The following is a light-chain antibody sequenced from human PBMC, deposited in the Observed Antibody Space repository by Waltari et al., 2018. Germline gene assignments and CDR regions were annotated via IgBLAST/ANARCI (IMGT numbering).Light chain of an antibody. Sequence: QSVLTQSPSASGTPGQRVTISCSGSSSNIGDHVVNWYQPLPGKAPKLLIYRNDQRPSGVPDRFSASKSGTSASLAISGLQSEDEADYYCATWDDRMNGHWVFGGGTKVTVL. CDR3: ATWDDRMNGHWV. V-gene: IGLV1-44*01. CDR1: SSNIGDHV. J-gene: IGLJ3*02. CDR2: RND.